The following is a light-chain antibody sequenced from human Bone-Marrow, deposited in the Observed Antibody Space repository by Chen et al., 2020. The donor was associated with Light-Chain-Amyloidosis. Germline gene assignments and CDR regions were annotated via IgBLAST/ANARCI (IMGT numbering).Light chain of an antibody. CDR1: QTISSNY. CDR3: QQYGTSPLT. J-gene: IGKJ4*01. V-gene: IGKV3-20*01. CDR2: GSS. Sequence: EIVLTQSPGTLSLSPGEGANLSCRASQTISSNYLTWYQQKFGQAPRLLIYGSSSRPTGIPDRFTGSGSGTDFTLTINRLEPEDFAMYYCQQYGTSPLTFGGATKVEI.